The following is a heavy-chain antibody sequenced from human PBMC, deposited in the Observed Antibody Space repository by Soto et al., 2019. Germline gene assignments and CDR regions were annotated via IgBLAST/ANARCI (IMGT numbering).Heavy chain of an antibody. CDR3: VRDIMRASAAASLDY. D-gene: IGHD6-13*01. CDR1: GFTFSSYA. V-gene: IGHV3-23*01. J-gene: IGHJ4*02. Sequence: GGSLSLSCAASGFTFSSYAMSWVRQAPGKGLEWVSAISGSGGSTYYADSVKGRFTISRDNSKNTLYLQMNSLRAEDTAVYYCVRDIMRASAAASLDYWGQGTQVTVSS. CDR2: ISGSGGST.